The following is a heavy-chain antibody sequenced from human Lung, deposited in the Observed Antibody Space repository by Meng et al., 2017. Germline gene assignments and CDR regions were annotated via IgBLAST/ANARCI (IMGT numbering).Heavy chain of an antibody. Sequence: VQQQQWGAGLLKPSETRSLTCVVSGGSFSDYYWSWIRQPPGKGLEWIGEINHSGSTNYNPSLESQATISVDTSQNNLSLKLSSVTAADSAVYYCARGPTTMAHDFDYWGQGTLVTVSS. CDR1: GGSFSDYY. CDR2: INHSGST. V-gene: IGHV4-34*01. J-gene: IGHJ4*02. D-gene: IGHD4-11*01. CDR3: ARGPTTMAHDFDY.